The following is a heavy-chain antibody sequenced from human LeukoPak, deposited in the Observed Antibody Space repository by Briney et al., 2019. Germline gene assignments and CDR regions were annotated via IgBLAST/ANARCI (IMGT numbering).Heavy chain of an antibody. J-gene: IGHJ4*02. CDR1: GFTVSSNY. Sequence: GGSLRLSCAASGFTVSSNYMSWVRQAPGKGLEWVSVIYSGGSTYYADSVKGRFTISRDNSKNTLYLQMNSLRAEDTAVYYCARDYYDSSGYFDYWGQGTLVTVSS. V-gene: IGHV3-66*01. D-gene: IGHD3-22*01. CDR3: ARDYYDSSGYFDY. CDR2: IYSGGST.